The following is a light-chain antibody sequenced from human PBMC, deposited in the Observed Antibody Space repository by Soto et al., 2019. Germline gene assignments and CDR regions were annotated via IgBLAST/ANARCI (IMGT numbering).Light chain of an antibody. CDR3: GAWDGSLSVVL. Sequence: QSVLTQPPSVSAAPGQKVSISCSGSSANIGSNYVSWYQHLPGSAPKLVIYDSDKRPSEIPDRFSASQSGTSATLDITGLQTGDEADYYCGAWDGSLSVVLFGGGTKVTV. V-gene: IGLV1-51*01. CDR2: DSD. CDR1: SANIGSNY. J-gene: IGLJ2*01.